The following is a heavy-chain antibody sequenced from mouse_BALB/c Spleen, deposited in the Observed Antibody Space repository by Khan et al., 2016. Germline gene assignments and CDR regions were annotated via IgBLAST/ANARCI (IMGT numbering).Heavy chain of an antibody. CDR3: AKSTSGYGYYFDY. V-gene: IGHV3-1*02. Sequence: EVQLQESGPDLVKPSQSLSLTCTVTGYSIPSHYSWHWIRHFPGNKLEWMVYIHYSGSTNYNPSLNSRISITRDTSQNQFFLQLNSVTTEDTATYYCAKSTSGYGYYFDYRGQGTTLTVSS. J-gene: IGHJ2*01. CDR2: IHYSGST. D-gene: IGHD3-1*01. CDR1: GYSIPSHYS.